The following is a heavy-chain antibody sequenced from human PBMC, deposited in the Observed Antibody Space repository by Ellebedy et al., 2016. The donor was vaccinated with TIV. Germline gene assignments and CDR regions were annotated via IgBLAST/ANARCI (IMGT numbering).Heavy chain of an antibody. V-gene: IGHV3-33*01. Sequence: GESLKISCAASGFTFSTYGMHWVRQAPGKGLEWVAVIWYDGSNKYYADSVKGRFTISRDNSKNTLYLQMNSLRAEDTAVYYCARDSILTMVRGVFADYWGQGTLVTVSS. D-gene: IGHD3-10*01. CDR3: ARDSILTMVRGVFADY. J-gene: IGHJ4*02. CDR2: IWYDGSNK. CDR1: GFTFSTYG.